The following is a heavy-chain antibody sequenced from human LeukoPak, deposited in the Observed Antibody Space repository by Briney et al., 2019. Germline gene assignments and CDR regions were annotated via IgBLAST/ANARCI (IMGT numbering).Heavy chain of an antibody. CDR1: GYSFTSYW. V-gene: IGHV5-51*01. J-gene: IGHJ4*02. CDR3: ARTDYDFWSGYFGYFDY. D-gene: IGHD3-3*01. Sequence: GESLKISCKGSGYSFTSYWIGWVRQMPGKGLEVLGIIYPGDSDTRYSPSFQGQVTSSADKSISTAYLQWSSLKASDTAMYYCARTDYDFWSGYFGYFDYWGQGTLVTVSS. CDR2: IYPGDSDT.